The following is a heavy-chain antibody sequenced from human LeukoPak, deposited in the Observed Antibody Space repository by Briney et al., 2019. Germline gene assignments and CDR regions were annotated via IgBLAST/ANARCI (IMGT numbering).Heavy chain of an antibody. CDR2: ISYDGSFQ. CDR1: GSNFVNYA. J-gene: IGHJ4*02. CDR3: AREIRGYYAAY. Sequence: GGSLRLSCAASGSNFVNYAMHWVRQAPGKGLDWVALISYDGSFQSYADSVKGRFTISRDSSTNTVSLQMNSLRDEDTAMYYCAREIRGYYAAYWGQGILVTVSS. D-gene: IGHD3-3*01. V-gene: IGHV3-30*04.